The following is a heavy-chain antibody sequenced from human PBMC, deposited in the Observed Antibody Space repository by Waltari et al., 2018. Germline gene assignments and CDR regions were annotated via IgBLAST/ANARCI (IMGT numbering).Heavy chain of an antibody. CDR2: IYHSGST. CDR1: GYSISSGYY. Sequence: QVQLQESGPGLVKPSETLSLTCAVSGYSISSGYYWGWIRQPPGKGLEWIGSIYHSGSTYYNTSLKSRVTISVDTSKNQFSLKLSSVTAADTAVYYCARGGVNGRFDDWGQGTLVTVSS. CDR3: ARGGVNGRFDD. J-gene: IGHJ4*02. D-gene: IGHD3-3*01. V-gene: IGHV4-38-2*01.